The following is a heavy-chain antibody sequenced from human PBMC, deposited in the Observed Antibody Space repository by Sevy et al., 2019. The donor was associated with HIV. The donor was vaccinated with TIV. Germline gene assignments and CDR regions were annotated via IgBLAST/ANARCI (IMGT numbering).Heavy chain of an antibody. CDR3: AGVGGGIAVAGPAYYFDY. D-gene: IGHD6-19*01. CDR1: GYSISSGYY. CDR2: IYHSGST. Sequence: SETLSLTCAVSGYSISSGYYWGWIRQPPGKGLEWIGSIYHSGSTYYNPSLKSRVTISVDTSKNHFSLKLSSVTAADTAVYYCAGVGGGIAVAGPAYYFDYWGQGTLVTVSS. V-gene: IGHV4-38-2*01. J-gene: IGHJ4*02.